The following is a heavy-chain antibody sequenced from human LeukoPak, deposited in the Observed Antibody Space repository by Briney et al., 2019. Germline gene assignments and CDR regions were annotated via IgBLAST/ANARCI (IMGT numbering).Heavy chain of an antibody. J-gene: IGHJ6*03. V-gene: IGHV3-21*01. Sequence: GGSLRLSCAASGFTFSDYSMNWVRQAPGKGLEWVSSISSSVTYIYYADSVKGRFTISRDNAKNSLYLQMNSLRAEDTAVYYCARWDSRDYYYYMDVWGKGTTVTVSS. CDR3: ARWDSRDYYYYMDV. CDR1: GFTFSDYS. CDR2: ISSSVTYI. D-gene: IGHD6-13*01.